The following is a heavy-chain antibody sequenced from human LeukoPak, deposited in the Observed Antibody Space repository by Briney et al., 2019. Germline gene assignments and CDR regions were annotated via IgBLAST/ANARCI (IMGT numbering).Heavy chain of an antibody. J-gene: IGHJ4*02. D-gene: IGHD5-18*01. CDR1: GFTFSSYS. Sequence: PGRSRRLACAASGFTFSSYSMNWVRQAPGKGLEWVSYISSSSSTIYYADSVKGRFTISRDNAEHSLYLQMNSLRDEDTAVYYCAREGIIRGDSYGSGDYWGQGTLVTVSS. CDR2: ISSSSSTI. CDR3: AREGIIRGDSYGSGDY. V-gene: IGHV3-48*02.